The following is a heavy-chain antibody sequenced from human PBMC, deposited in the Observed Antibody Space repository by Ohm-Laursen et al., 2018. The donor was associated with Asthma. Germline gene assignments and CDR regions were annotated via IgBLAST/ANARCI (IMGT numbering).Heavy chain of an antibody. V-gene: IGHV1-2*06. CDR3: ARDGIAVAGTDY. CDR1: GYTFTGYY. D-gene: IGHD6-19*01. J-gene: IGHJ4*02. Sequence: ASVKVSCKASGYTFTGYYMHWVRQAPGQGLEWMGRINPNSGGTNYAQKFQGRVTMTRDTSISTAYMELSRLRSDDTAVYYCARDGIAVAGTDYWGQGTLVTVSS. CDR2: INPNSGGT.